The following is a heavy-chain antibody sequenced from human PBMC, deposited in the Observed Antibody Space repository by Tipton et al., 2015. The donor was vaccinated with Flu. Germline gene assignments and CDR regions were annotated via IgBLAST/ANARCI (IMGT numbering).Heavy chain of an antibody. CDR3: ARDPPLYNYIWGSAFDY. D-gene: IGHD3-16*01. Sequence: SLRLSCAASGFTFSSYSMNWVRQAPGKGLEWVSSISSRSSCIYYADSVKGRFTISRDNAKNSLFLQMNSLRAEDTAVYYCARDPPLYNYIWGSAFDYWGQGTLVTVSS. J-gene: IGHJ4*02. CDR2: ISSRSSCI. V-gene: IGHV3-21*01. CDR1: GFTFSSYS.